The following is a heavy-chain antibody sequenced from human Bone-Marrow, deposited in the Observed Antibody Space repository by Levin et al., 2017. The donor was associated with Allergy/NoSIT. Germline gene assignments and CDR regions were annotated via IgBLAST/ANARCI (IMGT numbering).Heavy chain of an antibody. D-gene: IGHD3-3*01. J-gene: IGHJ6*02. Sequence: ESGPTLVKPTQTLTLTCTFSGFSLSPTGVGVAWIRQPPGKALEWFALIYWDDDKRYRPSLRGRLTVTKDTSKNQVVLTMTHMAPVDTATYYCAHTIASYGVVIPYGMDIWGQGTTVTVSS. V-gene: IGHV2-5*02. CDR1: GFSLSPTGVG. CDR3: AHTIASYGVVIPYGMDI. CDR2: IYWDDDK.